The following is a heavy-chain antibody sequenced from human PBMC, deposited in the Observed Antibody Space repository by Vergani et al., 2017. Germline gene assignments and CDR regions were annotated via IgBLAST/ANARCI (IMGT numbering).Heavy chain of an antibody. V-gene: IGHV1-46*01. CDR1: GYTFTSYY. Sequence: QVQLVQSGAEVKKPGASVKVSCKASGYTFTSYYIHWVRQAPGQGLEWMGIINPSGGSTSYAQKFQGRVTMTRDTSTSTVYMELSSLRSEDTAVYYCARELGDPDYYYYGMDVWGQGTTVTVSS. D-gene: IGHD4-17*01. CDR3: ARELGDPDYYYYGMDV. CDR2: INPSGGST. J-gene: IGHJ6*02.